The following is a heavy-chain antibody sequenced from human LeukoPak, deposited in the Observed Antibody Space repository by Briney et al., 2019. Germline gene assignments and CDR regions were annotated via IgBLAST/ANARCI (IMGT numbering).Heavy chain of an antibody. D-gene: IGHD5-18*01. CDR2: INTNTGNP. Sequence: ASVKVSCKASGYTFTNYAMNWVRQAPGQGLEWMGGINTNTGNPTHAQGFTGRFVFSLDTSVSTAYLQISSLKAEDTAVYYCARLNSYGYWGEYYFDYWGQGTLVTVSS. V-gene: IGHV7-4-1*02. CDR3: ARLNSYGYWGEYYFDY. CDR1: GYTFTNYA. J-gene: IGHJ4*02.